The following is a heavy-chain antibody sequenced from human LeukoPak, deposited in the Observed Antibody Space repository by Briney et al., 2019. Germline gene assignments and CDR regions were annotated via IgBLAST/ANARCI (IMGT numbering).Heavy chain of an antibody. Sequence: GESLKISCKGSGYTFISNWIGWVRQMPGQGLEWMGVIYPGDSDTSYSPSFQGQVTISADKSISTAYLQWSSLKASDTAMYFCARHGRVYGGNSGVDYWGQGTLVTVSS. CDR2: IYPGDSDT. V-gene: IGHV5-51*01. J-gene: IGHJ4*02. CDR1: GYTFISNW. D-gene: IGHD4-23*01. CDR3: ARHGRVYGGNSGVDY.